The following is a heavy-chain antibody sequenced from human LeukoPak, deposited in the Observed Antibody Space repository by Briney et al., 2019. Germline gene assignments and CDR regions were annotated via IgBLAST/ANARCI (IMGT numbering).Heavy chain of an antibody. J-gene: IGHJ4*02. CDR3: ARVGGIAVAEYYFDY. V-gene: IGHV4-61*02. Sequence: SQTLSLTCTVSGGSISSGSYYWSWLRQPAGKGLEWIGRIYTSGSTNYNPSLKSRVTISVATSKNQFSLKLSSVTAADTAVYYCARVGGIAVAEYYFDYWGQGTLVTVSS. D-gene: IGHD6-19*01. CDR2: IYTSGST. CDR1: GGSISSGSYY.